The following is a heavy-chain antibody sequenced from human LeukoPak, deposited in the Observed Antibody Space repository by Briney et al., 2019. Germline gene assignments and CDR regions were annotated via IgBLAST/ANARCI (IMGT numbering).Heavy chain of an antibody. J-gene: IGHJ4*02. CDR3: TRSLTGTTFGDY. Sequence: PGGSLRLSCAASGFSFSVSTMHWVRQASGKGLEWVGRIRDKAESYATGYAASVKGRFTISRDDSQNTAYLQLNSLRSDDTAVYYCTRSLTGTTFGDYWGQGTLVTVSS. D-gene: IGHD1-7*01. CDR1: GFSFSVST. CDR2: IRDKAESYAT. V-gene: IGHV3-73*01.